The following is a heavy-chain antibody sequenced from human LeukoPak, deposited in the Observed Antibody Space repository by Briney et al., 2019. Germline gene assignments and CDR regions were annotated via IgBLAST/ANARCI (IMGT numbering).Heavy chain of an antibody. D-gene: IGHD1-26*01. J-gene: IGHJ4*02. CDR3: AKDRGVWWELLDY. V-gene: IGHV3-23*01. CDR2: ISGSGGST. Sequence: PGGSLRLSCAASGFTFSSYAMSWVRQAPGKGLEWVSAISGSGGSTYSADPVKGRFTISKDNSKNTLYLQMNSLRAEDTAVYYCAKDRGVWWELLDYWGQGTLVTVSS. CDR1: GFTFSSYA.